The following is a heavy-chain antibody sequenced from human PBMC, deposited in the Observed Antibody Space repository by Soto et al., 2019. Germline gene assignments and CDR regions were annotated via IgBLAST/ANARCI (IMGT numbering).Heavy chain of an antibody. J-gene: IGHJ5*02. CDR1: GGSINSDY. V-gene: IGHV4-59*12. CDR3: ARDCIAVAGTMGQDWFDP. CDR2: IYYSGST. Sequence: PSETLSLTCTVSGGSINSDYWSWIRQPPGKGLEWIGYIYYSGSTNYNPSLKSRVTISVDTSKNQFSLKLSSVTAADTAVYYCARDCIAVAGTMGQDWFDPWGQGTLVTVSS. D-gene: IGHD6-19*01.